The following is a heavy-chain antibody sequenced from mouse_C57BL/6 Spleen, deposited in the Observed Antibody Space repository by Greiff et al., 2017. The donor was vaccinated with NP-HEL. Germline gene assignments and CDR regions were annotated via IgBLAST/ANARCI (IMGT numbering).Heavy chain of an antibody. CDR1: GYSFTDYN. V-gene: IGHV1-39*01. Sequence: EIQLQQSGPELVKPGASVKISCKASGYSFTDYNMNWVKQSNGKSLEWIGVINPNYGTTSYNQKFKGKATLTVDQSSSTAYMQLNSLTSEDSAVYYCARSGVLRNYYAMDYWGQGTSVTVSS. J-gene: IGHJ4*01. D-gene: IGHD1-1*01. CDR3: ARSGVLRNYYAMDY. CDR2: INPNYGTT.